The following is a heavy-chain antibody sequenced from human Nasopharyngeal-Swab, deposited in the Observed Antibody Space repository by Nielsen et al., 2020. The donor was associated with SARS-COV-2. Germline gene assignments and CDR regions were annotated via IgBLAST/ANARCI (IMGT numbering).Heavy chain of an antibody. Sequence: GESLKISCAASGFTLSSYSMTWVRQAPGKGLEWVSYITTSSSTIYYADSVKGRFTISRDNAKNFLYLQMNSLRDEDTAVYYCAKETDSSFDYWGQGTLVTVSS. CDR3: AKETDSSFDY. J-gene: IGHJ4*02. CDR2: ITTSSSTI. D-gene: IGHD3-22*01. CDR1: GFTLSSYS. V-gene: IGHV3-48*02.